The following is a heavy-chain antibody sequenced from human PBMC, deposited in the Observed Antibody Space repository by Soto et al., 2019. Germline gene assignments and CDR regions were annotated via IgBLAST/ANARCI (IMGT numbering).Heavy chain of an antibody. D-gene: IGHD2-2*01. CDR1: GGTFSSYT. Sequence: SVKVSCKASGGTFSSYTISWVRQAPGQGLEWMGRIIPILGIANYAQKFQGRVTITADKSTSTAYMELSSLRSEDTAVYYCARRGYCSSTSCPNYHYGMDVWGQGTTVTVSS. CDR3: ARRGYCSSTSCPNYHYGMDV. V-gene: IGHV1-69*02. CDR2: IIPILGIA. J-gene: IGHJ6*02.